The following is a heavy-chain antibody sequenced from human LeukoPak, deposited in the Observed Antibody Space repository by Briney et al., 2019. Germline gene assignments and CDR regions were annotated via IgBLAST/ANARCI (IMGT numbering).Heavy chain of an antibody. V-gene: IGHV4-39*07. CDR3: ARSYCSSTSCYGYAFDI. CDR2: IYYSGST. Sequence: NPSETLSLTCTVSGGSISSSSYYWGWIRQPPGKGLEWIGSIYYSGSTYYNPSLKSRVTISVDTSKNQFSLKLSSVTAADTAVYYCARSYCSSTSCYGYAFDIWGQGTMVTVSS. D-gene: IGHD2-2*01. J-gene: IGHJ3*02. CDR1: GGSISSSSYY.